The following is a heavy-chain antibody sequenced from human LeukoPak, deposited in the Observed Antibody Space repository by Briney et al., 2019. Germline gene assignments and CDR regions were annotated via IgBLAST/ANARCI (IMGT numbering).Heavy chain of an antibody. Sequence: GGSLRLSCAASGFTFSSYSMNWVRQAPGKGLEWVSYISSSSSTIYYADSVKGRFTISRDNAENSLYLQMNSLRAEDTAVYYCARVRRGRATQTPSAPRYYYGMDVWGQGTTVTVSS. CDR1: GFTFSSYS. CDR3: ARVRRGRATQTPSAPRYYYGMDV. CDR2: ISSSSSTI. D-gene: IGHD3-16*01. V-gene: IGHV3-48*04. J-gene: IGHJ6*02.